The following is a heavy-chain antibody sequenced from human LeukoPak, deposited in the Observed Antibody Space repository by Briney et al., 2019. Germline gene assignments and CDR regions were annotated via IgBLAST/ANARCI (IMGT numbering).Heavy chain of an antibody. J-gene: IGHJ4*02. CDR1: GFTLSSYG. V-gene: IGHV3-33*01. CDR2: IWYDGSNK. D-gene: IGHD6-13*01. CDR3: ARDRKSVQLVLYY. Sequence: QPGRSLRLSCAASGFTLSSYGMHWVRQAPGKGLEWVAVIWYDGSNKYYADSVKGRFTISRDNSKNTLYLQMNSLRAEDTAVYYCARDRKSVQLVLYYWGQGTLVTVSS.